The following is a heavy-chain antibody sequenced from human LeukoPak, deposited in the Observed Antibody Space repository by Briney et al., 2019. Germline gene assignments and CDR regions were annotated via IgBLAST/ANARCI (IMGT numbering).Heavy chain of an antibody. CDR1: GGSISSSSYY. Sequence: SETLSLTCTVSGGSISSSSYYWGWIRQPPGKGLEWIGSIYYSGSTYYNPSLKSRVTISVDTSKNQFSLKLSSVTAADTAVYYCARGRYCSGGSCLGYWGQGTLVTVSS. CDR3: ARGRYCSGGSCLGY. D-gene: IGHD2-15*01. V-gene: IGHV4-39*07. J-gene: IGHJ4*02. CDR2: IYYSGST.